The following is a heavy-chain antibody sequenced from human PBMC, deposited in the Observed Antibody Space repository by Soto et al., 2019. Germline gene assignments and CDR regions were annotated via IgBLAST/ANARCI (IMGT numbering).Heavy chain of an antibody. CDR2: IYYSGST. CDR3: ARLKVRGVIIYGAYYYYGMDV. V-gene: IGHV4-39*01. Sequence: SENLYLPCTVSGGFIRSCSYYLGWIRQAPGKGLEWIGSIYYSGSTYYNPSLKSRVTISVDTSKNHFSLKLSSVTAADTVVYYCARLKVRGVIIYGAYYYYGMDVWGQGTTVT. D-gene: IGHD3-10*01. CDR1: GGFIRSCSYY. J-gene: IGHJ6*02.